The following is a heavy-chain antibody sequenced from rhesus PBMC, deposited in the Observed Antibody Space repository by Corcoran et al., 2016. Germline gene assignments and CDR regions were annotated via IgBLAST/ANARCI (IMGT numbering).Heavy chain of an antibody. CDR1: GGSISSNY. Sequence: QLQLQESGPGLVKPSETLSVTCAVSGGSISSNYWSWIRQTPGKGQEWLGRFYCSGSITKSNPSLKNPLPLLVDTSKNQPSLKLSSVTAADTAVYYCSKHFIDLIDYYGTEYFEFWGQGALVTVSS. D-gene: IGHD3-22*01. CDR3: SKHFIDLIDYYGTEYFEF. J-gene: IGHJ1*01. CDR2: FYCSGSIT. V-gene: IGHV4-169*01.